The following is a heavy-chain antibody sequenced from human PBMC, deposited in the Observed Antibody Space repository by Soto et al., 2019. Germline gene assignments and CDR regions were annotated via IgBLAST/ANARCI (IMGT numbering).Heavy chain of an antibody. Sequence: EVQLLESGGGLVRPGGSLRLSCAASGFTFSKFAMYWVRQAPGKGLEWVSTISGSGLVTYFADSVKGRFTISRDNSKNMLFLHMNSLGAEDTDVYYCEKDKEYYDILTCYNWFDPWGQGTLVTVSS. CDR2: ISGSGLVT. D-gene: IGHD3-9*01. CDR3: EKDKEYYDILTCYNWFDP. J-gene: IGHJ5*02. CDR1: GFTFSKFA. V-gene: IGHV3-23*01.